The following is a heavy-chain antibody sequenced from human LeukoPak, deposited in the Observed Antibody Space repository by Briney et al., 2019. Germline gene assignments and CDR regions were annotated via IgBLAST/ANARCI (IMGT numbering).Heavy chain of an antibody. CDR1: GFTFSSYA. CDR3: ARSAGNYEPY. CDR2: ISYDGSNK. D-gene: IGHD3-3*01. Sequence: GGSLRLSCAASGFTFSSYAMSWVRQAPGKGLEWVAVISYDGSNKYYADSVKGRFTISRDNSKNMVYLQMNSLRPEDTAVYYCARSAGNYEPYWGQGTQVTVSS. J-gene: IGHJ4*02. V-gene: IGHV3-30-3*01.